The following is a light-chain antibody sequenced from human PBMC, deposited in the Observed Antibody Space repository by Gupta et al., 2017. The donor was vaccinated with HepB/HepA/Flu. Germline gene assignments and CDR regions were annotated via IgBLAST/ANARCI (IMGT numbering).Light chain of an antibody. CDR2: WAS. J-gene: IGKJ2*01. CDR3: HQYYNTPGYT. V-gene: IGKV4-1*01. Sequence: IVMTQSPYSLAVSLGERATINCKSSQSVLYTSNNKNYLSWYQQKPGQPPKLLIYWASTRESGVPDRFSGSGSGTDFTLTISSLQAEDVAVYYCHQYYNTPGYTFGQGTSWRSN. CDR1: QSVLYTSNNKNY.